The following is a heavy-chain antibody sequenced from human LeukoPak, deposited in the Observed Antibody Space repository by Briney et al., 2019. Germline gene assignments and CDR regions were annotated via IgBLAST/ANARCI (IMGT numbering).Heavy chain of an antibody. CDR3: ARGRWGATSSLDY. Sequence: GASVKVSCKASGYTFTNHYMHWVRQAPGQGLEWMGMINPSGGSTSYPQKFQGRFTMTRDTSTTTVHMELSRLTLEDTAVYYCARGRWGATSSLDYWGQGTLVTVSS. CDR1: GYTFTNHY. V-gene: IGHV1-46*01. J-gene: IGHJ4*02. CDR2: INPSGGST. D-gene: IGHD4-23*01.